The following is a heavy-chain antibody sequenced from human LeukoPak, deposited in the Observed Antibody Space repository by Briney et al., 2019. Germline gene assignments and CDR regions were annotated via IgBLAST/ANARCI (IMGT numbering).Heavy chain of an antibody. CDR1: GGSTSVYY. V-gene: IGHV4-59*12. Sequence: PSETLSLTCTVSGGSTSVYYWSWIRQPPGKGLEWIGHIYYSGSTNYNPSLKSRVTISLDTSKNQFSLKLNSVTAADTAVYYCARGRLYCSSTSCYTGAYYYYYYMDVWGKGTTVTVSS. J-gene: IGHJ6*03. CDR3: ARGRLYCSSTSCYTGAYYYYYYMDV. CDR2: IYYSGST. D-gene: IGHD2-2*02.